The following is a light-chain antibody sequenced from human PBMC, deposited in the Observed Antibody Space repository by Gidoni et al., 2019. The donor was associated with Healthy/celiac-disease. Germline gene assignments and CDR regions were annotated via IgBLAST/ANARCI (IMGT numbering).Light chain of an antibody. Sequence: DIQMTQSPSSLSASVGDRVTITCQASQSISSYLNWYQQKPGKAPKLLIYDASNLQRGVPSRFSGSGSGTDFTFTISSLQPEDFATYYCQQSDNIPRTFXEXTKVXIK. CDR3: QQSDNIPRT. CDR2: DAS. V-gene: IGKV1-33*01. J-gene: IGKJ1*01. CDR1: QSISSY.